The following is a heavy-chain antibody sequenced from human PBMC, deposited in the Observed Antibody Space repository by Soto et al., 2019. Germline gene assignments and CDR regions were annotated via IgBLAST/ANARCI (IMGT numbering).Heavy chain of an antibody. CDR1: GFTLATYW. Sequence: GGSLRLSCAASGFTLATYWVHWVRQAPGKGLVWVSRINSDGSSTSYADSVKGRFTNSRDNAKNTLYLQMNSLRAEDTAVYYCARGAYYFDYWGQGILVTVSS. CDR3: ARGAYYFDY. J-gene: IGHJ4*02. V-gene: IGHV3-74*01. CDR2: INSDGSST.